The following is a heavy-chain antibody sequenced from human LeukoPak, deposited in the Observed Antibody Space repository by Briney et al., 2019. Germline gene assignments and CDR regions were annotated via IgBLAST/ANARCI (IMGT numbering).Heavy chain of an antibody. D-gene: IGHD1-26*01. CDR2: IRQDGSDQ. Sequence: GGSLRLSCAASGFTFSNYWMNWVRQAPGKGLEWVANIRQDGSDQYYVDSVKGRFTISRDNAKNSLYLQMNSLRAEDTAVYYCARGGGSYYFYYWGQGTLVTVSS. J-gene: IGHJ4*02. V-gene: IGHV3-7*05. CDR3: ARGGGSYYFYY. CDR1: GFTFSNYW.